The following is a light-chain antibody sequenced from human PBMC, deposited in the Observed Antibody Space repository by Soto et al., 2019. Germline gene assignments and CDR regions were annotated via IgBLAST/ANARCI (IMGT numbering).Light chain of an antibody. CDR2: KAS. V-gene: IGKV1-5*03. CDR3: QQYQNLYT. J-gene: IGKJ2*01. CDR1: ESINVW. Sequence: IQMTQSPSTLSASVGDRVTITCRASESINVWLAWYQQRPGKAPKLLIYKASTLQSGVPSRFSGSRSGTEFTLSVSSLQPDEFDTYNCQQYQNLYTFGQGTKLEIK.